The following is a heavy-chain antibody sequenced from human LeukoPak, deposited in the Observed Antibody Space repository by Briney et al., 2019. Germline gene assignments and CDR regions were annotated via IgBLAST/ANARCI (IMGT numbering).Heavy chain of an antibody. Sequence: TGGSLRLSCAASGFIFSTYSMNWVRQAPGKGLEWVSYISRSSTTIYYTDSVKGRFTISRDNAKNSLYLQVNSLRDEDTAVYYCARDYHLQTGNYFDDWGQGTLVTVSS. V-gene: IGHV3-48*02. CDR1: GFIFSTYS. D-gene: IGHD2-2*01. CDR2: ISRSSTTI. J-gene: IGHJ4*02. CDR3: ARDYHLQTGNYFDD.